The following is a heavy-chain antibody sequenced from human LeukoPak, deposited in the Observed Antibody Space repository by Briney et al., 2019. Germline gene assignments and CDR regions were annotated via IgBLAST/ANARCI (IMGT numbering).Heavy chain of an antibody. Sequence: GGSLRLSCPPSGFTFSTYSMNWVRQAPGKGLEWVSSISSSTTYIYYAASVRGRFTISRDNAKNSLYLQMQSLRAEDTAVKYCARGPCYDICTGYSNDYWGQGTLVTVSS. D-gene: IGHD3-9*01. CDR1: GFTFSTYS. CDR3: ARGPCYDICTGYSNDY. J-gene: IGHJ4*02. CDR2: ISSSTTYI. V-gene: IGHV3-21*01.